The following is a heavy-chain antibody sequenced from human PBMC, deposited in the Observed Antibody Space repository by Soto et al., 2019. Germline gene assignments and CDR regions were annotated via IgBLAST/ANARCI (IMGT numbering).Heavy chain of an antibody. CDR2: ISGTGGST. CDR3: ARGSAYSDYDLEY. Sequence: GGSLRLSCAASGFTFTSYAMTWVRQAPGKGLEWVSGISGTGGSTYYADSVKGRFTISRDKSKNTLYLHVNSLGAEDTAVYYCARGSAYSDYDLEYWGQGTLVTVSS. V-gene: IGHV3-23*01. D-gene: IGHD4-17*01. CDR1: GFTFTSYA. J-gene: IGHJ4*02.